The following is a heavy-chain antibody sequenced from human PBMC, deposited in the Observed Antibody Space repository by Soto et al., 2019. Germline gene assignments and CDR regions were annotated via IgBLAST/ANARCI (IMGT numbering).Heavy chain of an antibody. D-gene: IGHD1-26*01. J-gene: IGHJ4*02. CDR2: IVVMSNAA. Sequence: QVVLLQSGAEVKEPGSSVRLSCQVSGSTFNNFAFSWVRQAPGQGPEWLGGIVVMSNAADYSQRFQDRVTITADTSTSTLYMELGSLTFDDTAVYYCAGAIKRWEVNYYFDYWGQGTLGTVSS. V-gene: IGHV1-69*06. CDR1: GSTFNNFA. CDR3: AGAIKRWEVNYYFDY.